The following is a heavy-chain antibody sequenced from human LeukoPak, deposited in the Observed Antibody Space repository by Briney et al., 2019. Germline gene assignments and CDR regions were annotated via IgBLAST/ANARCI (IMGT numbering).Heavy chain of an antibody. CDR1: GFTFSSYW. V-gene: IGHV3-74*01. J-gene: IGHJ3*01. Sequence: GGSLRLSCAASGFTFSSYWMHWVRQAQGMGLVWVSRISGDGSTTSYADSVKGRFTISRDNATNSLYLQMNSLRVEDTAVYYCARSQYLPYDVFDLWGQGTMVTVSS. CDR3: ARSQYLPYDVFDL. CDR2: ISGDGSTT. D-gene: IGHD2/OR15-2a*01.